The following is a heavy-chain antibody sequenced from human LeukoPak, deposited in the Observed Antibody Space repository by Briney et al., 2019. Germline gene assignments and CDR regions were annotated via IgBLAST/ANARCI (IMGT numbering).Heavy chain of an antibody. D-gene: IGHD1-1*01. Sequence: GGSLRLSCAASGFSFTDYAMSWVRQAPARGAEWVSIISGGTETFYADAVKRRFTLSRDDSRNTVYLQLTNLRVEDTARYYCAKANWVSNADAVWWGQGTQVTVSS. J-gene: IGHJ4*02. V-gene: IGHV3-23*03. CDR1: GFSFTDYA. CDR3: AKANWVSNADAVW. CDR2: ISGGTET.